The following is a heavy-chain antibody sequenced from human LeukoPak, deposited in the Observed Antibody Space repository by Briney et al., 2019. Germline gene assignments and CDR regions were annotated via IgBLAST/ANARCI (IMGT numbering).Heavy chain of an antibody. Sequence: GGSLRLSCTASGFTFGDYAMSWFRQAPGKGLEWVGFIRSKAYGGTTEYAASVKGRFTISRDDSKSIAYLQMNSLKTEDTAVYYCTRTFPPDCSGGSCYYFDYWGQGTLVTVSS. CDR2: IRSKAYGGTT. CDR1: GFTFGDYA. CDR3: TRTFPPDCSGGSCYYFDY. V-gene: IGHV3-49*03. D-gene: IGHD2-15*01. J-gene: IGHJ4*02.